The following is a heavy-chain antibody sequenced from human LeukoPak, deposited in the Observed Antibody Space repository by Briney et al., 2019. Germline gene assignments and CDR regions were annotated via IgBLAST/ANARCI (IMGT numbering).Heavy chain of an antibody. CDR3: AKAPDYEGSTGYYYGAFDI. D-gene: IGHD3-22*01. CDR1: GDSISGYY. J-gene: IGHJ3*02. CDR2: VYYWGSI. V-gene: IGHV4-59*13. Sequence: SETLSLPCTVSGDSISGYYWSWMPEPPGKALKCIGYVYYWGSINYNPSLKGQVNISVDTSKNHFSLKLTSVTAADTAVYYCAKAPDYEGSTGYYYGAFDIWGQGTMVTVSS.